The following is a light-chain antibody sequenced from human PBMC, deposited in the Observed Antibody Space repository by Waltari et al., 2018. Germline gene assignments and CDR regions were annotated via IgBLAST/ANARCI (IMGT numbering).Light chain of an antibody. CDR3: QSYDSSLTGSWV. V-gene: IGLV1-40*01. J-gene: IGLJ3*02. CDR1: GSNIGAGFD. Sequence: QSVLTQPPSVSGAPGQRVTIPCTGSGSNIGAGFDVHWSQQLPGTAPKLLVYGNNSRPSGVPDRFSASKSGTSASLAITGLQAEDEADYYCQSYDSSLTGSWVFGGGTKLTVL. CDR2: GNN.